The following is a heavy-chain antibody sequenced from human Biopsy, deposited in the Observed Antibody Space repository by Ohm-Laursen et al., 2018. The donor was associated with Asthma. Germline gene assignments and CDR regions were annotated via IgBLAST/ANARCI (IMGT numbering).Heavy chain of an antibody. CDR1: GGSMTPTSHY. D-gene: IGHD3-3*01. Sequence: TLSLTCAVSGGSMTPTSHYWDWIRQAPGKGLEWNGYISYGGKTSYNPSLKNRVTISRDTSKNQFSLRLTSVTAADTAVYFCARRITIFGVVQKDHGMDAWGQGTTVIVSS. J-gene: IGHJ6*02. V-gene: IGHV4-39*01. CDR3: ARRITIFGVVQKDHGMDA. CDR2: ISYGGKT.